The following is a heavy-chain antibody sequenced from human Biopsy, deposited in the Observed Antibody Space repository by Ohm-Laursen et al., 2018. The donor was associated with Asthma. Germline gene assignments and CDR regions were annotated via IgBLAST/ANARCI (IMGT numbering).Heavy chain of an antibody. D-gene: IGHD3-10*01. J-gene: IGHJ6*02. CDR3: ARAVDYSHYYGIDV. CDR1: GYTFNSAG. Sequence: SVKVSCKTSGYTFNSAGITWVRQAPGQGLEWMGWISVYNGNTKVAQKLQDRVTMITDTSTSTAYMGLRSLRSDDTAVYFCARAVDYSHYYGIDVWGQGTTVT. CDR2: ISVYNGNT. V-gene: IGHV1-18*01.